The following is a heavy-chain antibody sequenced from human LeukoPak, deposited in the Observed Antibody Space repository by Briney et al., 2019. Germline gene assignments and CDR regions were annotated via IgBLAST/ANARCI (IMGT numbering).Heavy chain of an antibody. CDR1: GGSFSGYY. V-gene: IGHV4-34*01. D-gene: IGHD2-2*01. CDR2: INHSGST. Sequence: SETLSLTCAVYGGSFSGYYWSWIRQPPGKGLEWIGEINHSGSTNYNPSLKSRVTISVDTYKNQFSLKLSSVTAADTAVYYCARAVGYCSSTSCYHGRFFDPWGQGTLVTVSS. CDR3: ARAVGYCSSTSCYHGRFFDP. J-gene: IGHJ5*02.